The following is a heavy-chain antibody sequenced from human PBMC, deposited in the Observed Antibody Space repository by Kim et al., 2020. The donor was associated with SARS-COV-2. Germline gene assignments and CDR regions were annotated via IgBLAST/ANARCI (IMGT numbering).Heavy chain of an antibody. CDR1: GGSISSYY. V-gene: IGHV4-59*01. Sequence: SETLSLTCTVSGGSISSYYWSWIRQPPGKGLEWIGYIYYSGSTNYNPSLKSRVTISVDTSKNQFSLKLSSVTAADTAVYYCARAGSYDILTGYQKLTYSPLFDPWGQGTLVTVSS. CDR3: ARAGSYDILTGYQKLTYSPLFDP. D-gene: IGHD3-9*01. J-gene: IGHJ5*02. CDR2: IYYSGST.